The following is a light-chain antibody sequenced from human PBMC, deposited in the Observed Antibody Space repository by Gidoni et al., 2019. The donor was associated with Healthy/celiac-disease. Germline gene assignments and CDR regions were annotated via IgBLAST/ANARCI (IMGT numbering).Light chain of an antibody. CDR2: WAS. Sequence: DIVMTQSPDSLAVSLGERATINCKSCQSVLYSSNNKNYLAWYQQKPGQPPKLLIYWASTRESGVPDRFSGSGSGTDFTLTISSLQAEDVAVYYCQQYYSTRRTFGGGTKVEIK. CDR3: QQYYSTRRT. CDR1: QSVLYSSNNKNY. V-gene: IGKV4-1*01. J-gene: IGKJ4*01.